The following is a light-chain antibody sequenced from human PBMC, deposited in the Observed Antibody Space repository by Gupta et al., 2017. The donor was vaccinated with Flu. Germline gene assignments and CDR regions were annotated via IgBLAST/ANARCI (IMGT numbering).Light chain of an antibody. CDR1: SGHSTYA. J-gene: IGLJ3*02. V-gene: IGLV4-69*01. CDR3: QSWGTGPVV. CDR2: VKSDGTY. Sequence: QLVLTQSPSASASLGASVTLTCTLSSGHSTYAIAWHQQQPEKGPRYLMKVKSDGTYNTGDGIPHRFSGSSSGAQRYLTISSRQSEDEADYYCQSWGTGPVVFGGGTKLTVL.